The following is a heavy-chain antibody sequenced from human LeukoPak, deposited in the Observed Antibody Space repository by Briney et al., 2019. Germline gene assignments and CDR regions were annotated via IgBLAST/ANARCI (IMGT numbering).Heavy chain of an antibody. CDR1: GGSISSSSYY. CDR2: IYYSGST. Sequence: PSETLSLTCTVSGGSISSSSYYWGWIRQPPGKGLEWIGSIYYSGSTYYNPSLKSRVTISVGTSKNQFSLKLSSVTAADTAVYYCARDRDPYYYGSGSYYNGFDPWGQGTLVTVSS. CDR3: ARDRDPYYYGSGSYYNGFDP. V-gene: IGHV4-39*07. D-gene: IGHD3-10*01. J-gene: IGHJ5*02.